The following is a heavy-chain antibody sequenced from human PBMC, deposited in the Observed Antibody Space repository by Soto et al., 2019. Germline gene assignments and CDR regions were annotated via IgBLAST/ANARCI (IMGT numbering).Heavy chain of an antibody. V-gene: IGHV5-51*01. Sequence: PGESLKISCKGSGYSFTSCWIGWVRQMPGKGLEWMGIIYPGDSDTRYSPSFQGQVTISADKSISTAYLQWSSLKASDTAMYYCARQCDSNGYQCCFDYWGQGTLVTVSS. D-gene: IGHD3-22*01. CDR3: ARQCDSNGYQCCFDY. CDR2: IYPGDSDT. J-gene: IGHJ4*02. CDR1: GYSFTSCW.